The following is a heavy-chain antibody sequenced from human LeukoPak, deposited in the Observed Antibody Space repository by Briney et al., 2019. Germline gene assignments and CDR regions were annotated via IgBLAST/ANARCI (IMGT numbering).Heavy chain of an antibody. D-gene: IGHD5-24*01. CDR1: GFTFSSYN. V-gene: IGHV3-21*01. CDR3: ARGRDGSQSPIDD. CDR2: ISSSSSYI. Sequence: KPGGSLRLSCAASGFTFSSYNVNWVRQAPGKGLEWVSSISSSSSYIYYADSVRGRFTISRDNAKNSLYLQMNSLRAEDTAVYYCARGRDGSQSPIDDWGQGTLVTVSS. J-gene: IGHJ4*02.